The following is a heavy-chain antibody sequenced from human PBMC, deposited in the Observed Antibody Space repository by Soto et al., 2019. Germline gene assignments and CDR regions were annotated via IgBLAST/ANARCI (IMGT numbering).Heavy chain of an antibody. CDR1: GFTFSSYW. CDR3: ARARGGSYPYDAFDI. V-gene: IGHV3-74*01. Sequence: EVQLVESGGGLVQPGGSLRLSCAASGFTFSSYWMHWVRQAPGKGLVWVSRINSDGSSTSYADSVKGRFTISRDNAKNTLYLQMNSLRAEDTAVYYCARARGGSYPYDAFDIWGQGTMVTVSS. D-gene: IGHD1-26*01. CDR2: INSDGSST. J-gene: IGHJ3*02.